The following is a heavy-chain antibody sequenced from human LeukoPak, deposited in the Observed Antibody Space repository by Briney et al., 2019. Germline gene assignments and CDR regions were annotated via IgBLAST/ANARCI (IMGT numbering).Heavy chain of an antibody. V-gene: IGHV3-30*02. CDR1: GFTFSSYG. J-gene: IGHJ6*03. CDR2: IRYDGSNK. D-gene: IGHD6-13*01. Sequence: PGGSLRLSCAASGFTFSSYGVHWVRQAPGKGLEWVAFIRYDGSNKYYADSVKGRFTISRDNSKNTLYLQMNSLRAEDTAVYYCAKDPAAAETESYYYYMDVWGKGTTVTVSS. CDR3: AKDPAAAETESYYYYMDV.